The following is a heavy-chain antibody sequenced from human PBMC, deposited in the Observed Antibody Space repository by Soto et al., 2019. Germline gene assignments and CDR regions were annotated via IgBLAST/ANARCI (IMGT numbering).Heavy chain of an antibody. Sequence: GESLKISCKGSGYSFTSYGIGWVRQMPGKGLEWMGIIYPGDSDTRYSPSFQGHVTISADKSISSAYRQWSRLKAADTAMYYCARVRAAAGPLYYYYGMDVWGQGTTVTVSS. CDR3: ARVRAAAGPLYYYYGMDV. J-gene: IGHJ6*02. CDR1: GYSFTSYG. CDR2: IYPGDSDT. D-gene: IGHD6-13*01. V-gene: IGHV5-51*01.